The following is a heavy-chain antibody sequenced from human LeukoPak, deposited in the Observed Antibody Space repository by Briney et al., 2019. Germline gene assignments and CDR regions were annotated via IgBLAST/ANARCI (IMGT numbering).Heavy chain of an antibody. CDR2: INPSGGSS. J-gene: IGHJ3*02. CDR1: GYIFTNYN. D-gene: IGHD1-26*01. CDR3: ARDGTNAFDI. V-gene: IGHV1-46*01. Sequence: ASVNPSSKASGYIFTNYNMDCVRQAPGQGLEWMGMINPSGGSSIYAQKFQGRVTLTRDTSTSTVYMELSSLRSEDTAVYYCARDGTNAFDISGQVTLLTLSP.